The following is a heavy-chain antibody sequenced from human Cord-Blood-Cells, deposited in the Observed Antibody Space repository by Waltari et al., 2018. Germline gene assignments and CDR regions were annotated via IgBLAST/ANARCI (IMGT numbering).Heavy chain of an antibody. Sequence: QVQLQESGPGLVKPSETLSLTCTVSGGSISSYYWSWIRQPPGKGLEWIGYIYYSGSTNNNPSLKSRVTISVDTSKNQFSLKLSSVTAADTAVYYCARAGSGSYYYYYGMDVWGQGTTVTVSS. D-gene: IGHD3-10*01. J-gene: IGHJ6*02. V-gene: IGHV4-59*01. CDR2: IYYSGST. CDR3: ARAGSGSYYYYYGMDV. CDR1: GGSISSYY.